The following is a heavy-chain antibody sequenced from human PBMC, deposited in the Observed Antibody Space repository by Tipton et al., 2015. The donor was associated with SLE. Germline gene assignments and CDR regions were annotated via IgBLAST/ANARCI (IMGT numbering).Heavy chain of an antibody. J-gene: IGHJ6*03. Sequence: QSGAEVKKPGSSVKVSCKASGGTFSSYAISWVRQAPGQGLEWLGGSIPIFGTTNYAQKFQGRVTITTDESTSPDYMELSSLRSEASPVQYWAGRELGAPEYDYYIHHWGEGTTVTISS. D-gene: IGHD1-14*01. CDR2: SIPIFGTT. V-gene: IGHV1-69*05. CDR1: GGTFSSYA. CDR3: AGRELGAPEYDYYIHH.